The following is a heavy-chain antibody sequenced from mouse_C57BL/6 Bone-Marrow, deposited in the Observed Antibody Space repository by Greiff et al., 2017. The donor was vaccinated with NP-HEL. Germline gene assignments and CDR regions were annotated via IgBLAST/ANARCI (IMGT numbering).Heavy chain of an antibody. V-gene: IGHV1-63*01. CDR1: GYTFTNYW. CDR2: IYPGGGYT. J-gene: IGHJ2*01. CDR3: ARIWSYYFDY. Sequence: VQLQESGAELVRPGTSVKMSCKASGYTFTNYWIGWAKQRPGHGLEWIGDIYPGGGYTNYNEKFKGKATLTADKSSSTAYMQFSSLTSEDSAIYYWARIWSYYFDYWGQGTTLTVSS.